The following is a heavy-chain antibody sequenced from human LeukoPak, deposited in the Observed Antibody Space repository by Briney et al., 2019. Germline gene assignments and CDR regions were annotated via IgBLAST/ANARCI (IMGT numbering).Heavy chain of an antibody. CDR3: VRNLPMDY. CDR1: GFTFGSYP. CDR2: ISGGGTT. Sequence: PGGSLRLSCSASGFTFGSYPMHWVRQAPGKGLEYVSSISGGGTTDYADSVRGRFTISRDNSKNTLYLQMSSLSPEDTAVYYCVRNLPMDYWGQGTLVTVSS. V-gene: IGHV3-64D*06. J-gene: IGHJ4*02. D-gene: IGHD1-14*01.